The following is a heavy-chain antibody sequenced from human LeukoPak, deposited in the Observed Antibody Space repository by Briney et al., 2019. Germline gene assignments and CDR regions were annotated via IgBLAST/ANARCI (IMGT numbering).Heavy chain of an antibody. J-gene: IGHJ3*02. CDR2: ISYDGSNK. CDR3: ANLRGYIYQVGGAFDI. D-gene: IGHD5-18*01. V-gene: IGHV3-30*18. CDR1: GFTFSSYG. Sequence: PGRSLRLSCAASGFTFSSYGMHWVRQAPGKGLEWVAVISYDGSNKYYADSVKGRFTISRDNSKNTLYLQMNSLRAEDTAVYYCANLRGYIYQVGGAFDIWGQGTMVTVSS.